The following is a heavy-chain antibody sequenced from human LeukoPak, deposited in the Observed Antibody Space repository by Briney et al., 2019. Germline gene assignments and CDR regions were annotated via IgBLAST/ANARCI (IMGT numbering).Heavy chain of an antibody. D-gene: IGHD2-15*01. CDR2: INTSGGST. CDR3: AKNGDRGAYCSGGSCYPYFYYYMDV. V-gene: IGHV3-23*01. CDR1: GFTFSSYE. Sequence: GESLRLSCAASGFTFSSYEMNWVRQAPGKGLEWVSAINTSGGSTYYADSVKGRFTISRDNSKNTLYLQMNSLRAEDTAIYYCAKNGDRGAYCSGGSCYPYFYYYMDVWGKGTTVTISS. J-gene: IGHJ6*03.